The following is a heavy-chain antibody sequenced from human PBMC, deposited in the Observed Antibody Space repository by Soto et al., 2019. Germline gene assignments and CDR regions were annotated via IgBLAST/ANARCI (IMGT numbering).Heavy chain of an antibody. CDR1: GFTFSNAW. CDR3: KGDGVVPAANKGVPSNWFDP. V-gene: IGHV3-15*07. Sequence: GGSLRLSCAASGFTFSNAWMNWVRQAPGKGLEWVGRIKSKTDGGTTDYAAPVKSRFTISRDDSKNTLYLQMNSLKTEETAVYYCKGDGVVPAANKGVPSNWFDPWGQGTLVTVSS. CDR2: IKSKTDGGTT. J-gene: IGHJ5*02. D-gene: IGHD2-2*01.